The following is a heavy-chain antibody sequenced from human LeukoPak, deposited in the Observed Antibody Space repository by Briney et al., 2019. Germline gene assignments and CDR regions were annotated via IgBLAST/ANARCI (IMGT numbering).Heavy chain of an antibody. CDR1: GFTVSSNY. D-gene: IGHD6-13*01. J-gene: IGHJ4*02. CDR3: ARLSLAAADY. V-gene: IGHV3-66*01. Sequence: TGGSLRLSCAASGFTVSSNYMSWVRQAPGKGLEWVSVIYSGGSTYYADSVKGRFTISRDNSKNTLYLRMNSLRAEDTAVYYCARLSLAAADYWGQGTLVTVSS. CDR2: IYSGGST.